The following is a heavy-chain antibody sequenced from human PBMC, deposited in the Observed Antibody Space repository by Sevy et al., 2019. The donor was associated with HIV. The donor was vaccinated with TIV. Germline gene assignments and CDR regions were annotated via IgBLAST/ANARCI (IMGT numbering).Heavy chain of an antibody. J-gene: IGHJ6*02. Sequence: GGSLRLSCAASGFTFNRYWMSWVRQAPGKGLQWVANIKLDGSEKYYSEPVRGRFPSSRDNAKTSLYLQMNSLRAEDTAVYYCARDCNSATCLWGLDVWGLGTTVTVSS. V-gene: IGHV3-7*03. CDR2: IKLDGSEK. D-gene: IGHD1-26*01. CDR1: GFTFNRYW. CDR3: ARDCNSATCLWGLDV.